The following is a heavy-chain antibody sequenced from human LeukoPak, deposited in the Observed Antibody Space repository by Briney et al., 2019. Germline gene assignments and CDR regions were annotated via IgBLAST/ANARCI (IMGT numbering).Heavy chain of an antibody. CDR1: EYTFTAYY. D-gene: IGHD1-7*01. CDR3: ARVRYNWNYVYFEY. V-gene: IGHV1-2*02. CDR2: IDPSSGAT. Sequence: ASVKVSCKTSEYTFTAYYIHWVRQAPGLGLEWVGWIDPSSGATYYAQKFQGRVTMTRDTSTDTAYMDLSRLRSDDTAIYYCARVRYNWNYVYFEYWGQGTLLTVSS. J-gene: IGHJ4*02.